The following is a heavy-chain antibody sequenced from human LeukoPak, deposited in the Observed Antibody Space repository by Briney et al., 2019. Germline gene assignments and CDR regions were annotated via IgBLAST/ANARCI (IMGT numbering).Heavy chain of an antibody. Sequence: GGSLRLSCAASGFTFSSYAMSWVRQAPGKGLEWLSATSGSGGSTYYADSVKGRFTISRDNSKNTLYLQMNSLRAEDTAVYYCAKNAPGAQWFGELTPFDYWGQGTLVTVSS. CDR3: AKNAPGAQWFGELTPFDY. V-gene: IGHV3-23*01. D-gene: IGHD3-10*01. J-gene: IGHJ4*02. CDR1: GFTFSSYA. CDR2: TSGSGGST.